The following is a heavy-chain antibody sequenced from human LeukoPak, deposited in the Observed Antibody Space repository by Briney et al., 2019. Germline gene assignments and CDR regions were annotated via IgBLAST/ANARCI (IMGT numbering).Heavy chain of an antibody. J-gene: IGHJ6*03. CDR3: ARVDYVPSYYYYYMDV. V-gene: IGHV1-18*01. CDR1: GYTFTSYG. D-gene: IGHD4/OR15-4a*01. CDR2: ISAYNGNR. Sequence: ASVKVSRKASGYTFTSYGISWVRQAPGQGLEWMGWISAYNGNRNHAQKLQGRVTMTTDTSTSTAYMELRSLRSDDTAVYYCARVDYVPSYYYYYMDVWGKGTTVTVSS.